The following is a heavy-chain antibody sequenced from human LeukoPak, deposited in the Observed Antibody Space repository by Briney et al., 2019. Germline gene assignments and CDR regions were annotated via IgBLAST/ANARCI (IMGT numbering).Heavy chain of an antibody. D-gene: IGHD3-22*01. CDR2: IYYSGST. Sequence: PSETLSLTCTVSGGSISSSSYYWGWIRQPPGKGLEWIGSIYYSGSTYYNPSLKSRVTISVDTSKNQFSLKLSSVTAADTAVYYCAGFLYYYDSSGYYVLDYWGQGTLVTVSS. V-gene: IGHV4-39*01. J-gene: IGHJ4*02. CDR1: GGSISSSSYY. CDR3: AGFLYYYDSSGYYVLDY.